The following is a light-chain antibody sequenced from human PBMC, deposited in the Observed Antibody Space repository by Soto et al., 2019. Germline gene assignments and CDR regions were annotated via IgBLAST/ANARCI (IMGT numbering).Light chain of an antibody. CDR3: QQYYTWPRGT. V-gene: IGKV3-15*01. CDR1: QSVITN. J-gene: IGKJ1*01. CDR2: DAS. Sequence: EIVMTQSPGPLSVSPGGIAALSCRASQSVITNLAWYQQKPGQAPRRLIFDASTRATVIPARFSGGGSGTEFTLTISSLQSADVAVYYCQQYYTWPRGTFGQGTKVEV.